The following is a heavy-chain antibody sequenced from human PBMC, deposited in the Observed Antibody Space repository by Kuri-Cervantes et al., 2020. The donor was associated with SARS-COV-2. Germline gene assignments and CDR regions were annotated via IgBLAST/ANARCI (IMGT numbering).Heavy chain of an antibody. V-gene: IGHV3-21*01. J-gene: IGHJ6*02. CDR1: GFTFSDHY. CDR3: ARDPYSSSWYRYYYGMNV. D-gene: IGHD6-13*01. CDR2: ISSSSSYI. Sequence: GESLKISCAASGFTFSDHYMNWVRQAPGKGLEWVSSISSSSSYIYYADSVKGRFTISRDNAKNSLYLQMNSLRAEDTAVYYCARDPYSSSWYRYYYGMNVWGQGTTVTVSS.